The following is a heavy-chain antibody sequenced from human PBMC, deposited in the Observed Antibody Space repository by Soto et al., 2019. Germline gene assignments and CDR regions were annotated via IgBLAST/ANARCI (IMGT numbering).Heavy chain of an antibody. V-gene: IGHV3-64D*09. CDR1: GFTFSSYA. D-gene: IGHD1-26*01. Sequence: GGSLRLSCSASGFTFSSYAMHWVRQAPGKGLEYVSAISSNGGSTYYADSVKGRFTISRDNSKNTLYLQMSSLRAEDTAVYYCGKDGSGSSYYYYYYMDVWGKGTTVTVSS. CDR3: GKDGSGSSYYYYYYMDV. J-gene: IGHJ6*03. CDR2: ISSNGGST.